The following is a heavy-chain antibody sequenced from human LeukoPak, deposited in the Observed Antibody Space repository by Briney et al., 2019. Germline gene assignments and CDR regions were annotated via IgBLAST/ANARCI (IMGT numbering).Heavy chain of an antibody. J-gene: IGHJ4*02. V-gene: IGHV4-59*08. CDR3: ARRIAATSGVKYFDY. D-gene: IGHD6-25*01. Sequence: PSETLSLTCTVSGGSISGYHWSWVRQPPGKVLEWIGNVHYTGSTIYNPSLKSRVTISVDTSKYQFSLNLSSVTAADTAVYYCARRIAATSGVKYFDYWGQGALVTVSS. CDR2: VHYTGST. CDR1: GGSISGYH.